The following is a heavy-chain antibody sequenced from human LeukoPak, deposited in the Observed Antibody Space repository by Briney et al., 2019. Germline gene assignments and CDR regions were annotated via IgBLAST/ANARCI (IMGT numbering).Heavy chain of an antibody. Sequence: GGSLRLSCEASGFTFSSYWMSWVRQAPGKGLEWVANIKEDGSEKYYVDSVKGRFTISRDNAKDSLYLQMNSLRAEDTAVYYCARTPGYCSSTSCIGEYFDLWGRGTLVTVSS. V-gene: IGHV3-7*01. CDR1: GFTFSSYW. CDR3: ARTPGYCSSTSCIGEYFDL. CDR2: IKEDGSEK. D-gene: IGHD2-2*01. J-gene: IGHJ2*01.